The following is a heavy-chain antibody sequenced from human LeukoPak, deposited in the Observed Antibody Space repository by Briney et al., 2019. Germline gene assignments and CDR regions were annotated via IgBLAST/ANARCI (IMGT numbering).Heavy chain of an antibody. V-gene: IGHV4-39*07. CDR1: GGSISSSSYY. D-gene: IGHD3-10*01. Sequence: SETLSLTCTVSGGSISSSSYYWGWIRQPPGKGLEWIGSIYYSGSTYYNPSLKSRVTISVDTSKNQFSLKLSSVTAADTAVYYCARDLYWFGELLYADAFDIWGQGTMVTVSS. CDR2: IYYSGST. CDR3: ARDLYWFGELLYADAFDI. J-gene: IGHJ3*02.